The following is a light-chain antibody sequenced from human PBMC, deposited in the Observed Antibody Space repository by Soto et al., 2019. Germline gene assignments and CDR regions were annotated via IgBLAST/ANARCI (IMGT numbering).Light chain of an antibody. J-gene: IGKJ4*01. CDR1: QSVGSS. Sequence: ILLTQSTATLSLSPGEIAPLSCRASQSVGSSLAWFQQKPGQAPRLLIYDASNRATGIPARFSGSGSGTDFTLTISSLEPEDFAVYYCQQRGSWPQLTFGGGTKVDIK. V-gene: IGKV3-11*01. CDR3: QQRGSWPQLT. CDR2: DAS.